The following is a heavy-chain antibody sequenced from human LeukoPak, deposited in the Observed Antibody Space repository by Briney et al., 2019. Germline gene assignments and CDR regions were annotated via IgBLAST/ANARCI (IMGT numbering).Heavy chain of an antibody. Sequence: RGESLKISCKGSGYSFTSYWISWVRQMPGKGLEWMGRIDPSDSYTNYSPSFQGHVTISADKSISTAYLQWSSLKASDTAMYYCARRAYCSGGSCYSGMGFDYWGQGTLATVSS. D-gene: IGHD2-15*01. V-gene: IGHV5-10-1*01. CDR1: GYSFTSYW. J-gene: IGHJ4*02. CDR3: ARRAYCSGGSCYSGMGFDY. CDR2: IDPSDSYT.